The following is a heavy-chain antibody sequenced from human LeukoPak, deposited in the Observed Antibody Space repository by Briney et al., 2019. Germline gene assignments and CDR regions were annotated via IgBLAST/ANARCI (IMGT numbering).Heavy chain of an antibody. J-gene: IGHJ4*02. CDR2: ISASGGST. CDR3: ARDRYYSVDY. Sequence: GGSLRLSCAASGFTFSSYAMSWVRQAPGKGLEWVSAISASGGSTFYADSVKGRFTISRDNAKNTLFLQMNSLRAEDTAVYYCARDRYYSVDYWGQGTLVTVSS. D-gene: IGHD1-26*01. CDR1: GFTFSSYA. V-gene: IGHV3-23*01.